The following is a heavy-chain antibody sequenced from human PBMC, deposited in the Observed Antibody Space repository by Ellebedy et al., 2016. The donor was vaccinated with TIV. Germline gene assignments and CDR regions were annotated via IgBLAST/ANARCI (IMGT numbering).Heavy chain of an antibody. CDR2: IKQDGSEE. J-gene: IGHJ5*02. CDR3: ARGFFDILTGFYPVGWFDP. V-gene: IGHV3-7*02. CDR1: GFSLSYYW. Sequence: PGGSLRLSCAASGFSLSYYWMSWVRQGPGKGLEWVANIKQDGSEEFYVDSVKGRFTISRDNAKNSLYLQMTSLRDDDTAIYYCARGFFDILTGFYPVGWFDPWGQGTLVTVSS. D-gene: IGHD3-9*01.